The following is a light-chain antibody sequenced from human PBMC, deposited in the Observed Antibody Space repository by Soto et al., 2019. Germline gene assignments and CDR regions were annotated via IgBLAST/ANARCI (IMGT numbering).Light chain of an antibody. J-gene: IGKJ1*01. CDR2: DAS. CDR1: QSVSRSY. CDR3: QQYGSSPLT. Sequence: EIVLTQSPGTLSLSPGERATLSCRASQSVSRSYLAWYQQKPGQAPRLLIYDASSRATGIPDRFSGSGSGTAFTLTISRLEPEDFAVYYCQQYGSSPLTFGQGTKVEIK. V-gene: IGKV3-20*01.